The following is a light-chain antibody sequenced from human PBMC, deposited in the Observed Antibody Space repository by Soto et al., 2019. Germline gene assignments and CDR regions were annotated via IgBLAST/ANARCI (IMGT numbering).Light chain of an antibody. CDR1: SGDVGGYYY. V-gene: IGLV2-14*01. Sequence: QSVLTQPASVSGSPGQSITISCTGTSGDVGGYYYVSWYQQLPGKAPKLMISEVSNRPSGVSNRFSGSKSGNPASLTISVLQAEVEADYYCSSYTAGGTVFGTGTKVTVL. CDR2: EVS. J-gene: IGLJ1*01. CDR3: SSYTAGGTV.